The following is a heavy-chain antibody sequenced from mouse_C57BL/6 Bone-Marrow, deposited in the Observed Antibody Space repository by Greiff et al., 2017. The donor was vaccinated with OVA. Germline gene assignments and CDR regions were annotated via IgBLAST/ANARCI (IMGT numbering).Heavy chain of an antibody. CDR2: IDPSDSYT. CDR3: ARGYYSNYLYAMDY. D-gene: IGHD2-5*01. V-gene: IGHV1-69*01. J-gene: IGHJ4*01. Sequence: VQLQQPGAELVMPGASVKLSCKASGYTFTSYWMHWVKQRPGQGLEWIGEIDPSDSYTNYNQKFKGKSTLTVDKSSSTAYMQLSSLTSEDSAVYYCARGYYSNYLYAMDYWGQGTSVTVSS. CDR1: GYTFTSYW.